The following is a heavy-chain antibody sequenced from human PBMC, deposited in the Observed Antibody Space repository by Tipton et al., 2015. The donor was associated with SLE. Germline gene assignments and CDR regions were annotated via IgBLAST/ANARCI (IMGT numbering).Heavy chain of an antibody. CDR3: ARDRPASYRPYYLDN. CDR1: GFTFSNAW. CDR2: IKRKTDGGTA. J-gene: IGHJ4*02. D-gene: IGHD3-16*02. V-gene: IGHV3-15*01. Sequence: GSLRLSCAASGFTFSNAWMSWVRQAPGKGLEWVGDIKRKTDGGTADYAAPVKGRFTISRDDSKNTLYLQMNSLKTEDTAFYYCARDRPASYRPYYLDNWGQGTLVTVSS.